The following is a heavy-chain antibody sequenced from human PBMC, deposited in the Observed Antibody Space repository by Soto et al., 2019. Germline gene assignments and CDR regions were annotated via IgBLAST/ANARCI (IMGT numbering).Heavy chain of an antibody. J-gene: IGHJ4*02. CDR3: ANVWPDDYGDYGDYPLDY. V-gene: IGHV3-23*01. D-gene: IGHD4-17*01. Sequence: GGSLRLSCAASGFTFSSYAMSWVRQAPGKGLEWVSAISGSGGSTYYADSVKGRFTISRDNSKNTLYLQMNSLRAEDTAVYYCANVWPDDYGDYGDYPLDYWGQGTLVTVSS. CDR2: ISGSGGST. CDR1: GFTFSSYA.